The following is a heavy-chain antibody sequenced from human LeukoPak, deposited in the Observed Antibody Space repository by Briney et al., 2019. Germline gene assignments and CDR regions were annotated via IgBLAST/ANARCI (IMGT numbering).Heavy chain of an antibody. CDR2: IYYSGST. D-gene: IGHD3-10*01. J-gene: IGHJ4*02. Sequence: SETLSLTCTVSGGSISSYYWSWIRQPPGKGPEWIGYIYYSGSTNYNPSLKSRVTISVDTSKNQFSLKLSSVTAADTAVYYCARGGYRGVRGVIISRFDYWGQGTLVTVSS. CDR3: ARGGYRGVRGVIISRFDY. V-gene: IGHV4-59*01. CDR1: GGSISSYY.